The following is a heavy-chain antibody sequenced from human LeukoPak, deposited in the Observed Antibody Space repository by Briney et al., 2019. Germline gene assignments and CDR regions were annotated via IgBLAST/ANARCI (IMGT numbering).Heavy chain of an antibody. J-gene: IGHJ3*02. V-gene: IGHV4-61*08. CDR2: IYYSRTT. Sequence: SESLSLTCTVSGGSVSSGGYDWGWLRQPPGKGLEWIRYIYYSRTTNYNPPVKSPVTISIDTSTNQFSLKLSSVTAADTAVYYGARNKYAFEIWGQGTMVTASS. CDR1: GGSVSSGGYD. CDR3: ARNKYAFEI.